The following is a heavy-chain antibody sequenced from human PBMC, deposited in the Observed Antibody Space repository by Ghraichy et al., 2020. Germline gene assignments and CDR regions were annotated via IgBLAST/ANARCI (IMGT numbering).Heavy chain of an antibody. Sequence: GGSLRLSCAASGFTFSSYSMNWVRRAPGKGWEGGSSISSSSSYIYYEDSVKGRFTISRDNAKNSLYLEMNSLRAEDTAVYYCARDVTSITSALNWFDPWGQGTLVTVSS. CDR3: ARDVTSITSALNWFDP. CDR1: GFTFSSYS. V-gene: IGHV3-21*01. CDR2: ISSSSSYI. D-gene: IGHD2-2*01. J-gene: IGHJ5*02.